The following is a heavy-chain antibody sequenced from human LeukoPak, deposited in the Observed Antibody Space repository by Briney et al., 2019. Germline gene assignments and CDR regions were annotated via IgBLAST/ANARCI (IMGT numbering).Heavy chain of an antibody. CDR2: INHSGST. Sequence: SETLSLTCAVYGGSFSGYYWSWIRQPPGKGLEWIGEINHSGSTNYNPSLKSRVTISVDTSKNQFSLKLSSVTAADTAVYYCASSEYDILTGLYYFDYWGQGTLVTVSS. V-gene: IGHV4-34*01. CDR1: GGSFSGYY. J-gene: IGHJ4*02. D-gene: IGHD3-9*01. CDR3: ASSEYDILTGLYYFDY.